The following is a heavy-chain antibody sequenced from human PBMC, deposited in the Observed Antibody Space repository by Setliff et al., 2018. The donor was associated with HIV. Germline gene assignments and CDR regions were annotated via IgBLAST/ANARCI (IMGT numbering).Heavy chain of an antibody. J-gene: IGHJ6*03. V-gene: IGHV1-69*13. CDR1: GGTFSSYA. D-gene: IGHD3-22*01. Sequence: SVKVSCKASGGTFSSYASSWVRQAPGQGLEWMGGIIPIFGTTNYAQKFQGRVTITADESTGTAYLELSSLRSEDTAVYYCARDGYYYDSSAFFEGHHYYYMDVWGKGTTVTVSS. CDR2: IIPIFGTT. CDR3: ARDGYYYDSSAFFEGHHYYYMDV.